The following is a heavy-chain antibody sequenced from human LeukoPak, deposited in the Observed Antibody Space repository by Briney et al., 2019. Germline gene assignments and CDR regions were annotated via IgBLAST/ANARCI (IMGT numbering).Heavy chain of an antibody. Sequence: GGSLRLSCAASGFTFSSYAMSWVRQAPGKGLEWVSVISGSGDSTYYADSVKGRFTISRDNSKNTLYLQMNSLRAEDTAVYYCASSIFGVVPRVDYWGQGTLVTVSS. J-gene: IGHJ4*02. V-gene: IGHV3-23*01. CDR2: ISGSGDST. CDR3: ASSIFGVVPRVDY. CDR1: GFTFSSYA. D-gene: IGHD3-3*01.